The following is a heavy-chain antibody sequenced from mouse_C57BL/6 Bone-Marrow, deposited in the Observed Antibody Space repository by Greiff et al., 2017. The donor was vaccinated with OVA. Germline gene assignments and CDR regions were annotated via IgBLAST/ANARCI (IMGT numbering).Heavy chain of an antibody. V-gene: IGHV1-58*01. J-gene: IGHJ1*03. CDR2: IYIGNGYT. CDR1: GYTFTSYG. Sequence: EVQLMESGAELVRPGSSVKMSCKTSGYTFTSYGINWVKQRPGQGLEWIGYIYIGNGYTEYNEKFKGKATLTSDTSSSTAYMQLSSLTSEDSAIYFCAKTYGSCYDWYFDVWGKGTPVTVSS. D-gene: IGHD1-1*01. CDR3: AKTYGSCYDWYFDV.